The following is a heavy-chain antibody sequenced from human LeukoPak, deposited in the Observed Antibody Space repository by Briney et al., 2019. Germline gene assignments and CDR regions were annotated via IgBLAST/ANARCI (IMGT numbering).Heavy chain of an antibody. CDR3: ARVDRVAWISLFDY. Sequence: SETLSLTCTVSGDSISNGDYYWSWIRQPAGKGLEWIGRISSSGSTNYNPSLKSRVTISVDTSKNQFSLKLSSVTAADTAVYYCARVDRVAWISLFDYWGQGTLVTVSS. CDR2: ISSSGST. J-gene: IGHJ4*02. D-gene: IGHD5-12*01. V-gene: IGHV4-61*02. CDR1: GDSISNGDYY.